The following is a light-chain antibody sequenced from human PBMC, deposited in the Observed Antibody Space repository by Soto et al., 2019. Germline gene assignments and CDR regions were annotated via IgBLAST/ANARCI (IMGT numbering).Light chain of an antibody. CDR1: SSDVGSYNY. V-gene: IGLV2-14*01. CDR3: SSYTTRTTLYV. Sequence: QSVLTQPASVSGSPGQSITISCTGTSSDVGSYNYVSWYQLHPGKAPKLMIYKVSNRPSGVSNRFSGSKSGDTASLTISGLQAEDEADYYCSSYTTRTTLYVFGTGTKVTVL. CDR2: KVS. J-gene: IGLJ1*01.